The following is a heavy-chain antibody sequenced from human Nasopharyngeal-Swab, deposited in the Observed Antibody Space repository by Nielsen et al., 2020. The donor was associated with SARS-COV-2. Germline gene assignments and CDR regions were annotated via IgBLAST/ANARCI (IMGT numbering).Heavy chain of an antibody. CDR2: ISSSGSTI. D-gene: IGHD3-3*01. Sequence: VRQAPGKGLEWVSYISSSGSTIHYADSVKGRFTISRDNAKNSLYLQMNSLRAEDTAVYYCARDKPGITIFGVVIGPFDYWGQGTLVTVSS. CDR3: ARDKPGITIFGVVIGPFDY. J-gene: IGHJ4*02. V-gene: IGHV3-48*03.